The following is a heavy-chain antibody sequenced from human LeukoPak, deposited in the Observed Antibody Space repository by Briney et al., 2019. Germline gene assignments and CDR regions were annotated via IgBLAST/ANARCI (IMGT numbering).Heavy chain of an antibody. Sequence: SETLSLTCAVYGGSFSGYYWSWIRQPPGKGLEWIGEINHSGSTIYNPSLKSRVTISVDTSKNQFSLKLSSVTAADTAVYYCARGRPILLWFREFRYYFDYWGQGTLVTVSS. CDR3: ARGRPILLWFREFRYYFDY. D-gene: IGHD3-10*01. J-gene: IGHJ4*02. V-gene: IGHV4-34*01. CDR2: INHSGST. CDR1: GGSFSGYY.